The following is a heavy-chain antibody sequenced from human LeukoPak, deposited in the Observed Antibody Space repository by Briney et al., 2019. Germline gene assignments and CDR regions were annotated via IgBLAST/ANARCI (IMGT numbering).Heavy chain of an antibody. D-gene: IGHD6-13*01. CDR1: GGSVSSGSYY. Sequence: SETLSLTCTVSGGSVSSGSYYWSWIRQPPGKGLEWIGYIYYSGSTNYNPSLKSRVTISVDTSKNQFSLKLSSVTAADTAVYYCASSGGKQPPPRVWGQGTLVTVSS. CDR3: ASSGGKQPPPRV. CDR2: IYYSGST. V-gene: IGHV4-61*01. J-gene: IGHJ4*02.